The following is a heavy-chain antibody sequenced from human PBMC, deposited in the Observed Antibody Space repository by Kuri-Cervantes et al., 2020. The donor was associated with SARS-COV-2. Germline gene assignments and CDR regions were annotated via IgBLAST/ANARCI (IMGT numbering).Heavy chain of an antibody. V-gene: IGHV4-59*12. Sequence: SETLSLTCAVYGGSYSSYYWSWIRQPPGKGLEWIGYIYYSGSTNYNPSLKSRVTISVDTSKNQFSLKLSSVTAADTAVYYCARDGWSGSNGAFDIWGQGTMVTVSS. CDR3: ARDGWSGSNGAFDI. CDR2: IYYSGST. D-gene: IGHD1-26*01. J-gene: IGHJ3*02. CDR1: GGSYSSYY.